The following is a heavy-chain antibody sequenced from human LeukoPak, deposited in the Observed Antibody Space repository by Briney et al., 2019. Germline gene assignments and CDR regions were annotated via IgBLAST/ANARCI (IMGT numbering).Heavy chain of an antibody. J-gene: IGHJ4*02. CDR2: IYPGDSDT. V-gene: IGHV5-51*01. D-gene: IGHD6-13*01. CDR1: AYSFTTYW. CDR3: ATQTRYSSSWDY. Sequence: GESLKISCKGSAYSFTTYWIGWVRQMPGKGLEWMGIIYPGDSDTRYSPSFQGQVTIPADKSINTAYLHWSSLKASDTAMYYCATQTRYSSSWDYWGQGTLVTVSS.